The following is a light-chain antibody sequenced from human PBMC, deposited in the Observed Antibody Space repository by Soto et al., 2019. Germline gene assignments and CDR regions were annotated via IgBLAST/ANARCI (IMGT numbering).Light chain of an antibody. Sequence: QSVLTQPPSASASLGASVTLTCTLSSGYSNYKVDWYQQRPRKGTRFVLRVGTGGIVGSKGDGIPARFSALGSGLNRYLTIKNIQAEEGSDYRCGAGHGSGNNFVSFFGGGTKVTV. CDR1: SGYSNYK. V-gene: IGLV9-49*03. J-gene: IGLJ2*01. CDR3: GAGHGSGNNFVSF. CDR2: VGTGGIVG.